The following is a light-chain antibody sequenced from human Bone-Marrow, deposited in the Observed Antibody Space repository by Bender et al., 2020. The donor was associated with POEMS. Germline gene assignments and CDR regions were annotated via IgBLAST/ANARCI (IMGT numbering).Light chain of an antibody. CDR1: SSDVGGYNF. V-gene: IGLV2-14*01. Sequence: QSALTQPPSASGSPGQSVTISCTGTSSDVGGYNFVSWYQQQPGKAPRLVIYEVTNRPSGISTRFSGSKSGNTASLTISGLQAEDEADYYCGSYTRNTKYVFGGGTKVTVL. CDR2: EVT. CDR3: GSYTRNTKYV. J-gene: IGLJ1*01.